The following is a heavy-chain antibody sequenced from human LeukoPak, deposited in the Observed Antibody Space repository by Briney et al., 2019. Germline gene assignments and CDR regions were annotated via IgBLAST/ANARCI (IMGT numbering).Heavy chain of an antibody. CDR1: GFTFSSYG. V-gene: IGHV3-21*01. Sequence: GGTLRLSCAASGFTFSSYGMSWVRQAPGKGLEWVSSITTSSTYIYYADSVKGRFTISRDNAKNSLYLQMNSLRAEDTAVYYCARDPYSGSYGDYYYYYMDVWGKGTTVTISS. CDR2: ITTSSTYI. J-gene: IGHJ6*03. CDR3: ARDPYSGSYGDYYYYYMDV. D-gene: IGHD1-26*01.